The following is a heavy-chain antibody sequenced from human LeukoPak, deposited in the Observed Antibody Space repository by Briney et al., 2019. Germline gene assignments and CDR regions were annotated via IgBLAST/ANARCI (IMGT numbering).Heavy chain of an antibody. V-gene: IGHV1-8*03. CDR2: MNPNSGNT. CDR3: ARARSSGRIDY. J-gene: IGHJ4*02. Sequence: GASVKVSCKASGYTFTGYYMHWVRQAPGQGLEWMGWMNPNSGNTGYAQKFQGRVTITRNTSISTAYMELSSLRSEDTAVYYCARARSSGRIDYWGQGTLVTVSS. CDR1: GYTFTGYY. D-gene: IGHD6-6*01.